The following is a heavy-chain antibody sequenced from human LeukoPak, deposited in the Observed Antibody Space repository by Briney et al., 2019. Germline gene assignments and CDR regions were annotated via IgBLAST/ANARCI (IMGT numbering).Heavy chain of an antibody. CDR1: GYTFTSYY. D-gene: IGHD3-22*01. CDR3: AREQPPGPDAWAPPTYYYDSSGYNYGMDV. J-gene: IGHJ6*02. Sequence: ASVKVSCKASGYTFTSYYMHWVRQAPGQGLEWMGIINPSGGSTSYAQTFQGRVTMTRDTSTSTVYMELSSLRSEDTAVYYCAREQPPGPDAWAPPTYYYDSSGYNYGMDVWGQGTTVTVSS. V-gene: IGHV1-46*01. CDR2: INPSGGST.